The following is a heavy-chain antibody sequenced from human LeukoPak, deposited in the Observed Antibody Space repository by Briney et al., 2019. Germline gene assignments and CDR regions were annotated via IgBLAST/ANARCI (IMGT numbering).Heavy chain of an antibody. J-gene: IGHJ5*02. Sequence: PSETLSLTCTVSSGSISSGSYYWSWIRQPAGKGLEWIGRITTSGTTHYNPSLTSRVTISVDTSKNQLSLKLSSVTAADTAVYYCARGLFYSQLWLQQRGMGTFDPWGQGTLVTVSS. CDR3: ARGLFYSQLWLQQRGMGTFDP. CDR2: ITTSGTT. V-gene: IGHV4-61*02. CDR1: SGSISSGSYY. D-gene: IGHD5-18*01.